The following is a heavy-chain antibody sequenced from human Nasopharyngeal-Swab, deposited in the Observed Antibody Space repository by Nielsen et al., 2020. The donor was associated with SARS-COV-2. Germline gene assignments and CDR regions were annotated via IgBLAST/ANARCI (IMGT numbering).Heavy chain of an antibody. CDR3: ARASSSWYFNSQVSYGMDV. V-gene: IGHV3-30-3*01. D-gene: IGHD6-13*01. CDR2: ISYDGSNK. CDR1: GFTFSSYA. Sequence: GESLKISCAASGFTFSSYAMHWVRQAPGKGLEWVAVISYDGSNKYYADSVKGRFTISRDNSKNTLYLQMNSLRAEDTAVYYCARASSSWYFNSQVSYGMDVWGQGTTVTVSS. J-gene: IGHJ6*02.